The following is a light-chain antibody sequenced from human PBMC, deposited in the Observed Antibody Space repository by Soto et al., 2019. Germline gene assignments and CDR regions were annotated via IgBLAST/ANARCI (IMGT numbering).Light chain of an antibody. J-gene: IGKJ1*01. CDR2: WTS. V-gene: IGKV4-1*01. Sequence: DIVMTQSPDSLAMSLGERATINCRSSQSLVDRFKNRTYLAWYQQKAGQPPKLLVYWTSTRESGVPDRFSGSGSGTEFTLTISSLQAEDVAVYYCQQYYTTPRTFGQGTKVEI. CDR3: QQYYTTPRT. CDR1: QSLVDRFKNRTY.